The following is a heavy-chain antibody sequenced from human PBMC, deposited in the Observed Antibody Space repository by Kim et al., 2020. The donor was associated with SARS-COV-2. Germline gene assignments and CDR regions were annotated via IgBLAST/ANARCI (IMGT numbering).Heavy chain of an antibody. V-gene: IGHV3-30*04. CDR3: ASSYYSSGWYSGAFDI. D-gene: IGHD6-19*01. J-gene: IGHJ3*02. Sequence: GGSLRLSCAASGFTFSSYAMHWVRQAPGKGLEWVAVISYDGSNKYYADSVKGRFTISRDNSKNTLYLQMNSLRAEDTAVYYCASSYYSSGWYSGAFDIWGQGTMVTVSS. CDR1: GFTFSSYA. CDR2: ISYDGSNK.